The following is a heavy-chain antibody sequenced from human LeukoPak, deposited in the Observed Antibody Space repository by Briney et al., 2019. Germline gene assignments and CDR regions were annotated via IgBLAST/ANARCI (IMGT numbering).Heavy chain of an antibody. Sequence: ASVTVSCKASGYTFTGYYMHWVRQAPGPGLEWMGWINPNSGGTNYAQKFQGRVTMTRDTSISTAYMELSRLRSDDTAVYYCARDLGISDYYYYGMDVWGQGTTVTVSS. J-gene: IGHJ6*02. V-gene: IGHV1-2*02. CDR1: GYTFTGYY. D-gene: IGHD1-14*01. CDR2: INPNSGGT. CDR3: ARDLGISDYYYYGMDV.